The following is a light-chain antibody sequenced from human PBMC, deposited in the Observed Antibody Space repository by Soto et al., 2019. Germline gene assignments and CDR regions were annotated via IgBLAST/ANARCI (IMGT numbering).Light chain of an antibody. Sequence: DIQMTQSPSSLSASVGDRVTITCRASQGISNYLAWYQQKPGKVPKLLIYAASTLQSGLPSRFSGSGSGTDFPLTISSLQHEDVATYYCQKYNSAPRTFGQGTKVEIK. J-gene: IGKJ1*01. V-gene: IGKV1-27*01. CDR3: QKYNSAPRT. CDR2: AAS. CDR1: QGISNY.